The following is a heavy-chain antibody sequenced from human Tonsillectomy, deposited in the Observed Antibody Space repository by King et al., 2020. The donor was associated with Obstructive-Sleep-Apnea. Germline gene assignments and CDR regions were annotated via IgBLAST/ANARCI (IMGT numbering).Heavy chain of an antibody. J-gene: IGHJ4*02. CDR1: GFTFSNFE. V-gene: IGHV3-30*14. CDR2: VSTDGRRQ. CDR3: ARDFDY. Sequence: VQLVESGGDVVRPGTSLTLSCIASGFTFSNFEIHWVREAPGKGLEWGTLVSTDGRRQYYAESVKGRFTISRDNSKNTVYLEMNNLRPDDTAMYYWARDFDYWGQGTLVTVSP.